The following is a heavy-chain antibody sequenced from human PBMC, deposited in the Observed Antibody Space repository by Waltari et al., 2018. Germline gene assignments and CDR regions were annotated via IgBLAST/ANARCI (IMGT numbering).Heavy chain of an antibody. J-gene: IGHJ3*02. CDR3: KIAARDDAFDI. CDR2: ISWDGGST. D-gene: IGHD6-6*01. CDR1: GFTFDDYT. Sequence: EVQLVESGGVVVQPGGSLRLSCAASGFTFDDYTMHWVRQAPGKGLEWVSLISWDGGSTYYADSGKGRFTISRDNSKNSLYLQMNSLRTEDTALDYCKIAARDDAFDIWGQGTMVTVSS. V-gene: IGHV3-43*01.